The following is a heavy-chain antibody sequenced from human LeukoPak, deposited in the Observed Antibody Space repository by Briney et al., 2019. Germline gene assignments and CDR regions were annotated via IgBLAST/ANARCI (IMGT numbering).Heavy chain of an antibody. CDR3: AKSGTRYCSGGNCYFDY. Sequence: QPGRSLRLSCAASGFSFSSYGMHWVRQAPGKGLEWGAVISYDEITKYYADSVKGRFAMSRDNSENTLYLQMNSLRPEDTAVYYCAKSGTRYCSGGNCYFDYWGQGTLVTVSS. J-gene: IGHJ4*02. CDR1: GFSFSSYG. V-gene: IGHV3-30*18. CDR2: ISYDEITK. D-gene: IGHD2-15*01.